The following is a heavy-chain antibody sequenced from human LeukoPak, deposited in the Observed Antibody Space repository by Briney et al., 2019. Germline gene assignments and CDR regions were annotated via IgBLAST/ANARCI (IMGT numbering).Heavy chain of an antibody. CDR2: IYYSGST. CDR1: GGSISSYY. CDR3: ARDRGIAAAGIYYYYGMDV. J-gene: IGHJ6*02. D-gene: IGHD6-13*01. Sequence: PSETLSLTCTVSGGSISSYYWSWIRQPPGKGLEWIGYIYYSGSTNYNPSLKSRVTISVDTSKNQFSLKLSSVTAADTAVYYCARDRGIAAAGIYYYYGMDVWGQGTTVTVS. V-gene: IGHV4-59*01.